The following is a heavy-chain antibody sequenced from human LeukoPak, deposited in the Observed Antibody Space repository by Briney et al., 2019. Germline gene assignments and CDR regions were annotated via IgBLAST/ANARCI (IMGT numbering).Heavy chain of an antibody. CDR2: INHSGST. CDR3: ARCRPYYYDSSGYYNWFDP. V-gene: IGHV4-34*01. CDR1: GGSFSGYY. D-gene: IGHD3-22*01. J-gene: IGHJ5*02. Sequence: SETLSLTCAVYGGSFSGYYWSWIRQPPGKGLEWIGEINHSGSTNYNPSLKSRVTISVDTSKNQFSLKLSSVTAADTAVYHCARCRPYYYDSSGYYNWFDPWGQGTLVTVSS.